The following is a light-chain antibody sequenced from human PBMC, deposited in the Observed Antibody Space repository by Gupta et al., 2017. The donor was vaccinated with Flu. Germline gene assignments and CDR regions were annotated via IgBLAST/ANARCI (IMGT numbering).Light chain of an antibody. V-gene: IGLV3-21*03. CDR3: QVWESSGNWV. J-gene: IGLJ3*02. CDR2: DDH. Sequence: YVLTQPPSVSVAPGKTATIACGADKIGTESVHWYQQRPGQAPVLVVYDDHYRPSGIPERFSGSNSGNTATLTISGVEAGDEADYYCQVWESSGNWVFGEGTKLTV. CDR1: KIGTES.